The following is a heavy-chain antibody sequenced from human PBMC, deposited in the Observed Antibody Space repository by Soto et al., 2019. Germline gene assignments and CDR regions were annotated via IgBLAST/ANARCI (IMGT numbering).Heavy chain of an antibody. D-gene: IGHD4-4*01. CDR2: MSGSGGRT. CDR3: EKEMTTSTLADVFDY. Sequence: VQLLESGGGLIQPGGSLRLSCEASGFTFSNYGMTWVRLAPGKGLEWVSTMSGSGGRTFYADPVKGRFTISRDNSKNTLYLQMKRLSAEDTAAYYCEKEMTTSTLADVFDYWGQGTLVTVSS. J-gene: IGHJ4*02. CDR1: GFTFSNYG. V-gene: IGHV3-23*01.